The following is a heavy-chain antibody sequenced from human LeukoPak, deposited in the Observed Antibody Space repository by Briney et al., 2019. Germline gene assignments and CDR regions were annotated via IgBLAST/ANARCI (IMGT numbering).Heavy chain of an antibody. J-gene: IGHJ4*02. CDR2: IYTSGST. CDR3: ARDHPGTYYGSGSYLDY. V-gene: IGHV4-61*02. Sequence: SETLSLTCTVSGGSISSGSYYWSWIRQPAGKGLEWIGRIYTSGSTNYNPSLKSRVTISVDTSKNQFSLRLSSVTAADTAVYYCARDHPGTYYGSGSYLDYWGQGTLVTVSS. D-gene: IGHD3-10*01. CDR1: GGSISSGSYY.